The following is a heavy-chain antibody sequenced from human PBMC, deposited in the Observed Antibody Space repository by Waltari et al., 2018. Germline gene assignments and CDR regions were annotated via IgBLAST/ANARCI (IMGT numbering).Heavy chain of an antibody. CDR1: ADSIRSNKW. CDR3: ARYEDLYGMDV. CDR2: IYQSGST. D-gene: IGHD2-15*01. J-gene: IGHJ6*02. Sequence: QVQLQESGPGLVKPSGTLSLTCVVSADSIRSNKWWTCVRQPPGKGLELIGEIYQSGSTTYNPSLKGRVTMSIDMSKKQLSLRLTSVTTADTAMYYCARYEDLYGMDVWGQGTTVTVSS. V-gene: IGHV4-4*02.